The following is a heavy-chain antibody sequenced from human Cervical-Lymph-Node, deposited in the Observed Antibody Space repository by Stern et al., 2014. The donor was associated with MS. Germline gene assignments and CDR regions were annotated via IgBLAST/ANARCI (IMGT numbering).Heavy chain of an antibody. V-gene: IGHV7-4-1*02. D-gene: IGHD5-18*01. J-gene: IGHJ4*02. CDR1: GYTLTNYP. Sequence: QVQLLQPGSELKEPGASVKVSCKASGYTLTNYPMNWVRQAPGQGLEWMGWINTNTGNSTYAQGFTGRFVFSLDTSVSTAYLHISSLKAEDTAVYYCARDFVDTAMITRSDSLDSWGQGTLVTVSS. CDR3: ARDFVDTAMITRSDSLDS. CDR2: INTNTGNS.